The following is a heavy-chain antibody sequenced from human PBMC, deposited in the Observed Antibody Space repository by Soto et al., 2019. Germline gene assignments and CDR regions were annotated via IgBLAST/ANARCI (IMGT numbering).Heavy chain of an antibody. V-gene: IGHV1-2*04. D-gene: IGHD2-21*02. Sequence: SVKVYCKAAGYTFTDYYIHWVRQAPGQGLEWMGWINPNSGGTNYAQKFQGWVTMTRDTSISTAYMELSRLRSDDTAVYYCARFSLGIEYCGGDCSSVSRYGMDVWGQGTTVTVSS. CDR3: ARFSLGIEYCGGDCSSVSRYGMDV. J-gene: IGHJ6*02. CDR2: INPNSGGT. CDR1: GYTFTDYY.